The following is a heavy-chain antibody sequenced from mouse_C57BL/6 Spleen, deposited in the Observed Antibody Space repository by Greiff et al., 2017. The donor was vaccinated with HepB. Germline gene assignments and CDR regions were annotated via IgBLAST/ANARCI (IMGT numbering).Heavy chain of an antibody. Sequence: EVKVVESGGDLVKPGGSLKLSCAASGFTFSSYGMSWVRQTPDKRLEWVATISSGGSYTYYPDSVKGRFTISRDNAKNTLYLQMSSLKSEDTAMYYCARHSTVVAPDYWGQGTTLTVSS. D-gene: IGHD1-1*01. CDR3: ARHSTVVAPDY. CDR2: ISSGGSYT. J-gene: IGHJ2*01. CDR1: GFTFSSYG. V-gene: IGHV5-6*01.